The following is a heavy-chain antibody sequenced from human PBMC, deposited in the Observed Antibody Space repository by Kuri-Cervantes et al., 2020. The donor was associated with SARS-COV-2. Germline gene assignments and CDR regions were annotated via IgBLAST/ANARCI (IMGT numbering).Heavy chain of an antibody. D-gene: IGHD2-21*01. CDR2: ISHDGKNK. Sequence: GESLKISCAASGFNFIRTDMHWVRQAPGKGLEWVAVISHDGKNKKCIASGKGRFTISRDSSQNTLYLHMKSLRSEDTAMYYCAKDRVGVQDFWGQGTLVTVSS. CDR1: GFNFIRTD. J-gene: IGHJ4*02. V-gene: IGHV3-30*18. CDR3: AKDRVGVQDF.